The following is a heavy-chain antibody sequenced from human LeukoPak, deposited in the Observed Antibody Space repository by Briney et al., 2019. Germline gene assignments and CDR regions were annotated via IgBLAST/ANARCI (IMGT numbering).Heavy chain of an antibody. J-gene: IGHJ6*02. V-gene: IGHV1-46*01. CDR1: GYTFTSYY. CDR2: INPSGGST. D-gene: IGHD3-3*01. CDR3: ARGYYDFWSGYYFGPYYYYGMDV. Sequence: ASVKVSCKASGYTFTSYYMHWVRQAPGQGLEWMGIINPSGGSTSYAQKFQGRVTMTRDTSTSTVYMELSSLRSEDTAVYYCARGYYDFWSGYYFGPYYYYGMDVWGQGTTVTVSS.